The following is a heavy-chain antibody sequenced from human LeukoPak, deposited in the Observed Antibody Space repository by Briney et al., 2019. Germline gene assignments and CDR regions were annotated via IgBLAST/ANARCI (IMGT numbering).Heavy chain of an antibody. CDR1: GGTFSSYA. D-gene: IGHD6-6*01. CDR3: APYSPSSSEPFDY. Sequence: ASVKVSCKASGGTFSSYAIRWVRQAPGQGLEWMGGIIPIFGTANYAQKFQGRVTITADESTSTAYLELSSLRSEDTAVYYCAPYSPSSSEPFDYWGQETLVTVSS. CDR2: IIPIFGTA. J-gene: IGHJ4*02. V-gene: IGHV1-69*01.